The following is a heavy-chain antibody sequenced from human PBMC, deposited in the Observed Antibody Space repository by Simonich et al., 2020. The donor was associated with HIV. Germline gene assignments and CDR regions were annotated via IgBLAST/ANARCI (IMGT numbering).Heavy chain of an antibody. CDR1: GFTFSSYA. CDR3: ASGGSISSVWADDY. V-gene: IGHV3-30*07. Sequence: QVQLVESGGGVVQPGRSLRLSCAASGFTFSSYAMPWGRQAPGKGLEWVAVISNDGSNKSYADSVKGRFTLSRDNSKTTLYLQMNSLRAEDTAVYYCASGGSISSVWADDYWGQGTLVTVSS. D-gene: IGHD3-16*01. J-gene: IGHJ4*02. CDR2: ISNDGSNK.